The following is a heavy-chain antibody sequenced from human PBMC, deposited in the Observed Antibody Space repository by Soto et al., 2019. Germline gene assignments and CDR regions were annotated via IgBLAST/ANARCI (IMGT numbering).Heavy chain of an antibody. CDR1: GFTFSAYT. Sequence: QVQLVESGGGVVQPGRSLRLSCAASGFTFSAYTMHWVRQPPGKGLEWVAVISYDGNNDRYTDPVKGRFTVSRDNSKSTLYLQMNSLKSEDTAVYYCARDGYSGRSDGFDIWGKGTMVTVSS. V-gene: IGHV3-30-3*01. CDR2: ISYDGNND. J-gene: IGHJ3*02. D-gene: IGHD1-26*01. CDR3: ARDGYSGRSDGFDI.